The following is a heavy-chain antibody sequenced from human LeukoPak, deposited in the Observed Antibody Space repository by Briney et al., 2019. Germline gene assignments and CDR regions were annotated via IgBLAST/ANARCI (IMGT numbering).Heavy chain of an antibody. CDR2: IYYSGST. V-gene: IGHV4-59*01. CDR1: GGSISSYY. J-gene: IGHJ4*02. D-gene: IGHD3-22*01. CDR3: ARVGGYYDSSGYYRLFDY. Sequence: SETLSLTCTVSGGSISSYYWSWLRQPPGKGLEWIGYIYYSGSTNYNPSLKSRVTISVDTSKNQFSLKLSSVTAADTAVYYCARVGGYYDSSGYYRLFDYWGQGTLVTVSS.